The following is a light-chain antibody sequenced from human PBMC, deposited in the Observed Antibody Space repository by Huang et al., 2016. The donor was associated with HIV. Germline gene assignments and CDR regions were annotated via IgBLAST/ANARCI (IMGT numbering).Light chain of an antibody. Sequence: EIVMTQSPCTLSLSPGERATLSGRPSQSVSSNLAWYQHKPGQAPRLLMYGASTRATGVPARFSGSGSGTEFTLTISSLQSDDFVVYYCQQYQDWPRTFGQGTKVEIK. J-gene: IGKJ1*01. CDR1: QSVSSN. CDR2: GAS. V-gene: IGKV3-15*01. CDR3: QQYQDWPRT.